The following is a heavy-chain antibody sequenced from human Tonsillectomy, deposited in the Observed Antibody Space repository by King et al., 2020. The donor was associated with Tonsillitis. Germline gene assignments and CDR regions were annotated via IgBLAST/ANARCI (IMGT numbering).Heavy chain of an antibody. CDR3: ARGYLAFNFGATAAYNLDY. CDR2: ISYSGTTE. V-gene: IGHV3-30*03. Sequence: VQLVESGGGVVQPGRSLRLSCAASQFSFASYGMHWVRQAPGKGLEWVAVISYSGTTEYYAESVKGRFTISRDNSRDTLYLEMNSLTTEDTALYFCARGYLAFNFGATAAYNLDYWGQGTLVTVSS. CDR1: QFSFASYG. J-gene: IGHJ4*02. D-gene: IGHD4/OR15-4a*01.